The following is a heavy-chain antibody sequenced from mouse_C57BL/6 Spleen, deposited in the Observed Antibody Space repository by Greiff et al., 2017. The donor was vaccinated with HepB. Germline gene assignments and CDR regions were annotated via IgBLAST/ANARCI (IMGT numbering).Heavy chain of an antibody. CDR1: GFNIKDDY. CDR3: TRTNYGSPDWYFDV. J-gene: IGHJ1*03. CDR2: IDPENGDT. D-gene: IGHD1-1*01. Sequence: VQLQQSGAELVRPGASVKLSCTASGFNIKDDYMHWVKQRPEQGLEWIGWIDPENGDTEYASKFQGKATITADTSSNTAYLQLSSLTSEDTAVYYCTRTNYGSPDWYFDVWGTGTTVTVSS. V-gene: IGHV14-4*01.